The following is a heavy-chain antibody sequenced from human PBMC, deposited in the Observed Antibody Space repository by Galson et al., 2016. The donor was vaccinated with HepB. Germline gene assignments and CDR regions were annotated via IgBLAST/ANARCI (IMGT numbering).Heavy chain of an antibody. CDR2: IWYDGNNK. Sequence: SLRLSCAASGFTFSSYGMHWVRQAPGKGLEWVAVIWYDGNNKYYADAVKGRFTISRDNSKNTVYLQMNSLRAEDTAVYYCARDMTTFYVTYGMDVWGQGTTVTVSS. J-gene: IGHJ6*02. D-gene: IGHD4-11*01. CDR3: ARDMTTFYVTYGMDV. CDR1: GFTFSSYG. V-gene: IGHV3-33*01.